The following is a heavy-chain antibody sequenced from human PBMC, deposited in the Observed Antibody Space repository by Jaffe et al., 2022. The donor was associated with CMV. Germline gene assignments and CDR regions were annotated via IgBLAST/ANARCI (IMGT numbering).Heavy chain of an antibody. CDR3: ARDKSGSYHENFDY. D-gene: IGHD1-26*01. V-gene: IGHV3-21*01. J-gene: IGHJ4*02. Sequence: EVQLVESGGGLVKPGGSLRLSCAASGFTFSSYSMNWVRQAPGKGLEWVSSISSSSSYIYYADSVKGRFTISRDNAKNSLYLQMNSLRAEDTAVYYCARDKSGSYHENFDYWGQGTLVTVSS. CDR1: GFTFSSYS. CDR2: ISSSSSYI.